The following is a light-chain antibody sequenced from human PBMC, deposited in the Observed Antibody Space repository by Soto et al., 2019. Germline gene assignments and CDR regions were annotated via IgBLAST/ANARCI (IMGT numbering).Light chain of an antibody. CDR1: SVDINY. V-gene: IGLV2-8*01. Sequence: QSALTQPPSASGSRGQSVTISCTGTSVDINYVSWFQQHPGKAPTLLICEVTKRPSGVPDRFSGSKSGNTASLTVSGLQDDYEADYYCSSYAGRDIWVFGGGTKLTVL. J-gene: IGLJ3*02. CDR2: EVT. CDR3: SSYAGRDIWV.